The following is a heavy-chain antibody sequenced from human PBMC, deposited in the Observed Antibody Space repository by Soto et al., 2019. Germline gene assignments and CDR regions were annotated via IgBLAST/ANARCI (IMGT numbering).Heavy chain of an antibody. CDR2: IYYSGST. CDR3: ARGGYCSGADCDASYYYYGMDV. Sequence: SSETLSLTCTVSGGSISSSSYYWGWIRQPPGKGLEWIGSIYYSGSTYYNPSLKSRVTISVDTSKNQFSLKLSSVTAADTAVYYCARGGYCSGADCDASYYYYGMDVWGQGTTVTVSS. CDR1: GGSISSSSYY. V-gene: IGHV4-39*07. D-gene: IGHD2-15*01. J-gene: IGHJ6*02.